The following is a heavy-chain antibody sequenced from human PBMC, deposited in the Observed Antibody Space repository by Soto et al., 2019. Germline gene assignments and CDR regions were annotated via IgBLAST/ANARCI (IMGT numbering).Heavy chain of an antibody. Sequence: SQTLSLTCAIFGDSVSSNIAAWNWIRQSPSRGLEWLGRTYYRSSWYYEYAISVNSRININADTSKNQFSLQLNSVTPDDTAVYYCERARPPVGASYNFDYWGQGNLVTVSS. CDR1: GDSVSSNIAA. CDR3: ERARPPVGASYNFDY. J-gene: IGHJ4*02. CDR2: TYYRSSWYY. V-gene: IGHV6-1*01. D-gene: IGHD1-26*01.